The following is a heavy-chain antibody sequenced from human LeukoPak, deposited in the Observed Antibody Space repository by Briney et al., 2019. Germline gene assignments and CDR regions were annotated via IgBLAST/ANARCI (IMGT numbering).Heavy chain of an antibody. Sequence: ASVKVSCKASGYTFTSYDINWVRQATGQGLEWMGWMNPNSGNTGYAQKFQGRVTMTRNTSISTAYMELSSLRSEDTAVYYCARIKAYYDILTGYSTYYYYGMDVWGQGTTVTVSS. J-gene: IGHJ6*02. CDR3: ARIKAYYDILTGYSTYYYYGMDV. CDR1: GYTFTSYD. V-gene: IGHV1-8*01. D-gene: IGHD3-9*01. CDR2: MNPNSGNT.